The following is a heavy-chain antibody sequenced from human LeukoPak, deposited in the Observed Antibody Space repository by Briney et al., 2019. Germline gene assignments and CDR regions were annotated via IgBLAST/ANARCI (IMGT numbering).Heavy chain of an antibody. V-gene: IGHV1-69*13. J-gene: IGHJ6*01. CDR3: ARSGYCSGGSCYSNYYYGMDV. D-gene: IGHD2-15*01. Sequence: SVTVSFKASGGTFINYAISWVRQAPGQGLEWMGGILPIFGTANYAQKFQGRVTITADESTRTDYMELSRLRYEDTAVYYCARSGYCSGGSCYSNYYYGMDVWGQRDHGHRLL. CDR2: ILPIFGTA. CDR1: GGTFINYA.